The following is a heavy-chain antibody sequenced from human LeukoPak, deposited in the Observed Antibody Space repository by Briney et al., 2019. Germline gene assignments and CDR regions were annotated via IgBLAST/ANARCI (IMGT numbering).Heavy chain of an antibody. Sequence: KSSETLSLTCTVSGGSISSYYWSWIRQPPGKGLEWVSSISSSSSYIYYADSVNGRFTISRDNAKNSLYLQMTSLRAEDTAVYYCARDALGPLKWTPFDYWGQGTLVTVSS. J-gene: IGHJ4*02. CDR3: ARDALGPLKWTPFDY. V-gene: IGHV3-21*01. D-gene: IGHD3-16*01. CDR2: ISSSSSYI. CDR1: GGSISSYY.